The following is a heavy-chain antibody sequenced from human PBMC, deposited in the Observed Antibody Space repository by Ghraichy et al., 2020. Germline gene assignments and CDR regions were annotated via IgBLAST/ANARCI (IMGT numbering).Heavy chain of an antibody. CDR1: GGSISSGDYY. J-gene: IGHJ6*03. CDR3: ARANYGDYAITYYMDV. CDR2: IYYSGST. Sequence: SETLSLTCTVSGGSISSGDYYWSWIRQPPGKGLEWIGYIYYSGSTYYNPSLKSRVTISVDTSKNQFSLKLSSVTAADTAVYYCARANYGDYAITYYMDVWGKRDHGHRLF. D-gene: IGHD4-17*01. V-gene: IGHV4-30-4*01.